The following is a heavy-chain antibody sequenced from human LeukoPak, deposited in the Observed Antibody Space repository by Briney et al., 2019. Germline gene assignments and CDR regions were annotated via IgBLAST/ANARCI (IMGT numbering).Heavy chain of an antibody. CDR1: GFTFSSYG. CDR2: ISGSCGST. CDR3: AKDSQNSRSSSWLYYFDY. V-gene: IGHV3-23*01. Sequence: GGSLRLSCAASGFTFSSYGMTWVRQAPGKGLEWVSGISGSCGSTYYADSVKGRFTMSRDNSKNTLYLPMNSLRAEDAAVYYCAKDSQNSRSSSWLYYFDYWGQGTLVTVSS. D-gene: IGHD6-13*01. J-gene: IGHJ4*02.